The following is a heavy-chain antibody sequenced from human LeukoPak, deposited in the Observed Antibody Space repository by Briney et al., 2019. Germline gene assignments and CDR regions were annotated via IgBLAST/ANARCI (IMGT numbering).Heavy chain of an antibody. D-gene: IGHD6-13*01. J-gene: IGHJ3*02. CDR1: GFPFSRYA. CDR3: AKVGEQQLVYDAFDI. V-gene: IGHV3-23*01. CDR2: ISGSGGST. Sequence: GGSLRLSCAASGFPFSRYAMSWVRQAPGKGLEWVSAISGSGGSTYYADSVKGRFTISRDNSKNTLYLQMNSLRAEDTAVYYCAKVGEQQLVYDAFDIWGQGTMVTVSS.